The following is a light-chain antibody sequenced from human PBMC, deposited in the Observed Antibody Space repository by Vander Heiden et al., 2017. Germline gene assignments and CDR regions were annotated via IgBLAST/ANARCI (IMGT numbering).Light chain of an antibody. CDR1: SSDVGTYNY. J-gene: IGLJ1*01. CDR2: EVS. V-gene: IGLV2-8*01. Sequence: QSALTQPPSASGSPGQSVTIPCTGASSDVGTYNYVSWYQQHPGKAPELMIDEVSKRPSGVPDRFSGSKSSNTASLTVSELQPEDEADYYCSSYAGSSTYVFGTGTKVTVL. CDR3: SSYAGSSTYV.